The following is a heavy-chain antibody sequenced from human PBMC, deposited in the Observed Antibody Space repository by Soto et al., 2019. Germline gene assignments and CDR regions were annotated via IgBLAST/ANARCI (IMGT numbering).Heavy chain of an antibody. Sequence: PSETLSLTCTVSGGSISSSSYYWGWIRQPPGKGLEWIGSIYYSGSTYYNPSLKSRVTISVDTSKNQFSLKLSSVTAADTAVYYCARLYGSGRPSDYWGQGTLVTVSS. CDR1: GGSISSSSYY. CDR3: ARLYGSGRPSDY. CDR2: IYYSGST. D-gene: IGHD3-10*01. V-gene: IGHV4-39*01. J-gene: IGHJ4*02.